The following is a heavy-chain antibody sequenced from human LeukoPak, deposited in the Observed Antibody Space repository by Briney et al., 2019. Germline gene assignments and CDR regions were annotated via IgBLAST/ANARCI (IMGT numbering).Heavy chain of an antibody. CDR1: GFTFSSYS. CDR3: AREHSYGPRPYYYYGMDV. V-gene: IGHV3-21*01. Sequence: PGGSLRLSCAASGFTFSSYSMNWVRQAPGKGLEWVSSISSSSSYIYYADSVKGRFTISRDNAKNSLYLQMNSLRAEDTAVYYCAREHSYGPRPYYYYGMDVWGQGTTVTVSS. D-gene: IGHD5-18*01. CDR2: ISSSSSYI. J-gene: IGHJ6*02.